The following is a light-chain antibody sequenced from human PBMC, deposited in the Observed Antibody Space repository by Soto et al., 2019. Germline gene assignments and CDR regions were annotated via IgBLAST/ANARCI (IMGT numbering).Light chain of an antibody. CDR3: QQYSNWPPIT. Sequence: AIRMTPSPSSLSASTVDRVTITCRASQGISSYLAWYQQKPGKAPKLLIYAASTLQSGVPSRFSGSGSGTEFTLTISSLQSEDFAVYYCQQYSNWPPITFGQGTRLEIK. CDR2: AAS. J-gene: IGKJ5*01. V-gene: IGKV1-8*01. CDR1: QGISSY.